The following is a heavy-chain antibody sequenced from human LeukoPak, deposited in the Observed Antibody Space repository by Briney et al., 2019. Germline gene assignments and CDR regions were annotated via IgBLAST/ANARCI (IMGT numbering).Heavy chain of an antibody. CDR2: ISSSGSTI. Sequence: GGSLRLSCAASGFTFSDYYMSWIRQAPGKGLEWVSYISSSGSTIYYADSVKGRLTISRDNAKNSLYLQMNSLRAEDTAVYYCARANSSTDYYYGMDVWGQGTTVTVSS. D-gene: IGHD6-13*01. CDR1: GFTFSDYY. V-gene: IGHV3-11*01. CDR3: ARANSSTDYYYGMDV. J-gene: IGHJ6*02.